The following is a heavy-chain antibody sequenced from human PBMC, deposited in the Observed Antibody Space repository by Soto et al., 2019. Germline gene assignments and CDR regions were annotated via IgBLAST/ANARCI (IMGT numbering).Heavy chain of an antibody. V-gene: IGHV4-59*01. CDR2: IYYSGST. D-gene: IGHD4-17*01. Sequence: QVQLQESGPGLVKPSETLSLTCTVSGGSISSYYWSWIRQPPGKGLEWIGYIYYSGSTNYNPSLQSRVTISVATTKNNFSLMLGSGTAADTAVHYCAREIVGHDYGEFGLDYWGQGTLLTVSS. CDR1: GGSISSYY. J-gene: IGHJ4*02. CDR3: AREIVGHDYGEFGLDY.